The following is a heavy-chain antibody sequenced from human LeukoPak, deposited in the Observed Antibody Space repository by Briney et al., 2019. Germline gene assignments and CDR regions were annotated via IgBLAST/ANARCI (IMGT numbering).Heavy chain of an antibody. V-gene: IGHV4-39*01. J-gene: IGHJ3*02. D-gene: IGHD5-24*01. CDR3: ARGVRGDGYNYYALDI. CDR1: GVSISSSSYY. CDR2: IYYSGST. Sequence: SETLSLTCTVSGVSISSSSYYWGWLRQPPGKELEWIGSIYYSGSTYYNPSLKSRVTISVDTSKTQSSLKLSSVTAADTAVYYCARGVRGDGYNYYALDIWGQGTMVTVSS.